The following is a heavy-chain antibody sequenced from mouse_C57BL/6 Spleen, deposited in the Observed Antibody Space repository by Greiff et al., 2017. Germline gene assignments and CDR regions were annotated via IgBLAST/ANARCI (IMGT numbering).Heavy chain of an antibody. V-gene: IGHV5-12*01. J-gene: IGHJ4*01. CDR2: ISNGGGST. Sequence: EVKLMESGGGLVQPGGSLKLSCAASGFTFSDYYMYWVRQTPEKRLEWVAYISNGGGSTYYPDTVKGRFTISRDNAKNTLYLQMSRLKSEDTAMYYCARHGNYAMDYWGQGTSVTVSS. CDR1: GFTFSDYY. D-gene: IGHD1-1*02. CDR3: ARHGNYAMDY.